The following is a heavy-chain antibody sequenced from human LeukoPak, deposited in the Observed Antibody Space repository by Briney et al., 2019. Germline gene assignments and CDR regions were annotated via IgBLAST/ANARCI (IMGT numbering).Heavy chain of an antibody. D-gene: IGHD2-2*01. J-gene: IGHJ6*02. V-gene: IGHV1-2*02. CDR1: GYTFTGYY. CDR2: INPNSGGT. CDR3: ARVRIVVVPAAIPYYYGMDV. Sequence: ASVKVPCKASGYTFTGYYMHWVRQAPGQGLEWMGWINPNSGGTNYAQKFQGRVTMTRDTSISTAYMELSRLRSDDTAVYYCARVRIVVVPAAIPYYYGMDVWGQGTTVTVSS.